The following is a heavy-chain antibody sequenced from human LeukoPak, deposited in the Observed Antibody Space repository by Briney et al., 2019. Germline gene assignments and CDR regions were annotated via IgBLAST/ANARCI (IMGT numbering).Heavy chain of an antibody. CDR3: TRDRGYDYFFDY. V-gene: IGHV1-2*06. CDR2: INPNSGGT. Sequence: GASLEVFWNASGYTFTGYYMHWGRQAAGHGLNLMGRINPNSGGTNYAQKFQGRVTMTRDTSISTAYMELSRLRSDDTAVYYCTRDRGYDYFFDYWGQGTLVTVSS. D-gene: IGHD5-12*01. J-gene: IGHJ4*02. CDR1: GYTFTGYY.